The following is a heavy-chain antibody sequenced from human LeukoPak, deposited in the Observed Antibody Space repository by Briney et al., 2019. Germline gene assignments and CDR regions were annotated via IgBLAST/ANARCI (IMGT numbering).Heavy chain of an antibody. CDR2: IWYDGTND. Sequence: GGSLRLSCTASGSTFRSYGMHWVRQAPGKGLEWVAVIWYDGTNDYYPDSVKGRFTISRDNSKNTLYLQMNSQRAEDTAVYYCARDGTTVTTGYYYYYMDVWGKGTTVTVSS. D-gene: IGHD4-11*01. V-gene: IGHV3-33*01. J-gene: IGHJ6*03. CDR3: ARDGTTVTTGYYYYYMDV. CDR1: GSTFRSYG.